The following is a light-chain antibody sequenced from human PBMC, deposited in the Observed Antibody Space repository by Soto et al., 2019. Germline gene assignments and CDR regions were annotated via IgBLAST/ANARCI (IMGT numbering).Light chain of an antibody. CDR2: SAS. J-gene: IGKJ1*01. Sequence: ELVLTQSPATLSLSPGERATLSCRASQGVGSTLAWYQQEPGRAPRLLIYSASSRATGIPDRFSGSGSGTDFTLTISRLEPEDFAVYYCHHFGSLPEACGQGTNVE. CDR1: QGVGST. V-gene: IGKV3-20*01. CDR3: HHFGSLPEA.